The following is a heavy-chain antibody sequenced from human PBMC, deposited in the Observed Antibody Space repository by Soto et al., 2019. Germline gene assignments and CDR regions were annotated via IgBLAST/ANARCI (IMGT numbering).Heavy chain of an antibody. D-gene: IGHD3-22*01. V-gene: IGHV4-59*12. CDR1: GGSISSYY. Sequence: PSETLSLTCTVSGGSISSYYWSWIRQPPGKGLEWIGHIYYSGSTNYNASLKSRVTISVDTSKNQFSLNLSSVTAAYTAVYYCPSLGDREDYSDSSGFGYWGQGNLVTVSS. J-gene: IGHJ4*02. CDR3: PSLGDREDYSDSSGFGY. CDR2: IYYSGST.